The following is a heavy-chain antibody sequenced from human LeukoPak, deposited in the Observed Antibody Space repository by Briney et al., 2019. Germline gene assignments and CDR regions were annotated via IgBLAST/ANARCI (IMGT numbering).Heavy chain of an antibody. J-gene: IGHJ4*02. CDR2: ISSSSSTI. V-gene: IGHV3-48*01. Sequence: TGGSLRLSCAASGFTFSSYSMNWVRQAPGKGLEWVSYISSSSSTIYYADSVKGRFTISRDNAKNSLYLQMNSLRAEDTAVYYCARGGDIVVVPAAYFDYWGQGTLVTVSS. CDR3: ARGGDIVVVPAAYFDY. D-gene: IGHD2-2*01. CDR1: GFTFSSYS.